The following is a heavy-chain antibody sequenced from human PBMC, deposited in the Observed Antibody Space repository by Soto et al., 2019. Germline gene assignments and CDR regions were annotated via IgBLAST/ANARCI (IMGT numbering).Heavy chain of an antibody. CDR2: IWYDGSNK. J-gene: IGHJ5*02. CDR3: ARGFVDTAMVTGWFDP. V-gene: IGHV3-33*01. D-gene: IGHD5-18*01. Sequence: QVQLVESGGGVVQPGRSLRLSCAASGFTFSSYGMHWVRQAPGKGLEWVAVIWYDGSNKYYADSVKGRFTISRDNSKNTLYLHMNSLRAEDTAVYYCARGFVDTAMVTGWFDPWGQGTLVTVSS. CDR1: GFTFSSYG.